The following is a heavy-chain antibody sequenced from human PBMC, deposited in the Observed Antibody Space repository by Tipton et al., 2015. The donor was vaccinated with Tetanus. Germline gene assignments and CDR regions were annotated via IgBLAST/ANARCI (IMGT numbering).Heavy chain of an antibody. J-gene: IGHJ5*02. D-gene: IGHD3-3*01. Sequence: TLSLTCTVSGGSISSSSYYWGWIRQPPGKGLEWIGSIYYSGSTYYNPSLKSRVTISVDTSKNQFSLKLSSVTAADTAAYYCARHHQTYYDFWSGSRDLDNWFDPWGQGTLVTVSS. V-gene: IGHV4-39*01. CDR3: ARHHQTYYDFWSGSRDLDNWFDP. CDR2: IYYSGST. CDR1: GGSISSSSYY.